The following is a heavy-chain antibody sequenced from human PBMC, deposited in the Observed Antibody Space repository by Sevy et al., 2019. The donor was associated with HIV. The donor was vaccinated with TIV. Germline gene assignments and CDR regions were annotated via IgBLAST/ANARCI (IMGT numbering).Heavy chain of an antibody. V-gene: IGHV3-21*01. D-gene: IGHD5-12*01. CDR2: ISRSSTYI. CDR1: GFTFSTYS. Sequence: GGSLRLSCATSGFTFSTYSMNWVRQAPGKGLEWVSSISRSSTYIYYTDSVKGRFTLSRDNARNSLYLQMNSLRVYDTAVYYCARDSGYTGYDWGQGTLVTVSS. J-gene: IGHJ4*02. CDR3: ARDSGYTGYD.